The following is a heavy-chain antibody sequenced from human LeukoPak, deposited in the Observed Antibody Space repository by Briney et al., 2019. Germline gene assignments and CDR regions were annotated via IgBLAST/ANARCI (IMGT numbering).Heavy chain of an antibody. Sequence: GGSLRLSCIASGFTLRNYYMSWLRQAPGKGLEWVGFITSKDNGGTTVYAASVKGRFTISRDDSKSIAYLQMNSLKTEDTALYYCTVFDYWGQGSLVTVSS. CDR3: TVFDY. V-gene: IGHV3-49*02. CDR2: ITSKDNGGTT. CDR1: GFTLRNYY. J-gene: IGHJ4*02.